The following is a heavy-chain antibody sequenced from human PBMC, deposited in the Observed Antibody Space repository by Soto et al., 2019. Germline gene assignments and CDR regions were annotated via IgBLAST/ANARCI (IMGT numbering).Heavy chain of an antibody. D-gene: IGHD2-15*01. CDR2: IYTSGST. J-gene: IGHJ5*02. CDR3: ARVNCSGGSCYWGINWLDP. Sequence: LSLTCTVSGGSISSYYWSWIRQPAGKGLEWIGRIYTSGSTNYNPSLKSRVTMSVDTSKNQFSLKLSSVTAADTAVYYCARVNCSGGSCYWGINWLDPWGQGTLVTV. V-gene: IGHV4-4*07. CDR1: GGSISSYY.